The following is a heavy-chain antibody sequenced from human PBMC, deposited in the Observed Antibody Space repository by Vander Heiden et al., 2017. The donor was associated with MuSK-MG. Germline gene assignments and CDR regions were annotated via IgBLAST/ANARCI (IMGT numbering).Heavy chain of an antibody. Sequence: QVQLQESGPGLVKPSQTLSLTCTVSGDTSGDYFWSWIRQPPGKGLEWIGYIYYSGSTYYNPALKGRVTISVDTSKNQFSLKLRSVTAADTAIYYCARSHRSRTAKSFDYWGQGTLVTVSS. CDR2: IYYSGST. D-gene: IGHD1-1*01. CDR1: GDTSGDYF. J-gene: IGHJ4*02. CDR3: ARSHRSRTAKSFDY. V-gene: IGHV4-30-4*01.